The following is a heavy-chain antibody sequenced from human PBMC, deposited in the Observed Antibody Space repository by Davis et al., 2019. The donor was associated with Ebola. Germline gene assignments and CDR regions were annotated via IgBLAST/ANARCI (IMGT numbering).Heavy chain of an antibody. J-gene: IGHJ6*04. CDR2: LSASGGNT. CDR1: GCTLSNYA. Sequence: GEYLKIPCPAPGCTLSNYAMSLVLQSPGKKLEWVSALSASGGNTYYADSVKGRFPISRDNSRNTLYLQMNSHKAEDTAVYCARVSGYCSSTSCYGNYYYGMEVWGKGNTVTVSS. D-gene: IGHD2-2*01. CDR3: ARVSGYCSSTSCYGNYYYGMEV. V-gene: IGHV3-23*01.